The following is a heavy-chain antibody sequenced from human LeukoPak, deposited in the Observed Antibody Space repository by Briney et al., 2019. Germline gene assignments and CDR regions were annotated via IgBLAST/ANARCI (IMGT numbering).Heavy chain of an antibody. CDR2: ISYDGSNK. J-gene: IGHJ1*01. CDR3: AKEDYGGNPGYFQH. V-gene: IGHV3-30-3*01. D-gene: IGHD4-23*01. Sequence: GGSLRLSCAASGFTFSSYAMQWVRQAPGKGLEWVAVISYDGSNKYYADSVKGRFTISRDNSKNTLYLQMNSLRAEDTAVYYCAKEDYGGNPGYFQHWGQGTLVTVSS. CDR1: GFTFSSYA.